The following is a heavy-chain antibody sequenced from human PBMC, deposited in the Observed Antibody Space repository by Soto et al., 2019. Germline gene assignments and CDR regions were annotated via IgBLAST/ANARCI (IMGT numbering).Heavy chain of an antibody. CDR2: ISSSSSYI. V-gene: IGHV3-21*01. CDR3: ARDLTAAGSSYCYGMDV. Sequence: EVQLVESGGGLVKPGGSLRLSCAASGFTFSSYSMNWVRQAPGKGLEWVSSISSSSSYIYYADSVKGRFTISRDNAKNSLYLQMNSLRAEDTAVYYCARDLTAAGSSYCYGMDVWGQGTTVTVSS. CDR1: GFTFSSYS. J-gene: IGHJ6*02. D-gene: IGHD6-13*01.